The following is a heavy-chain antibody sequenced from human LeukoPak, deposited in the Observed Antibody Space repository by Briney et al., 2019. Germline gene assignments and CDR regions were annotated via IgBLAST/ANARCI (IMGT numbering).Heavy chain of an antibody. D-gene: IGHD6-13*01. CDR3: ASAAGSSYYGMDV. CDR2: IIPILGIA. J-gene: IGHJ6*02. Sequence: GASVKVSCKAPGGTFSSYAISWVRQAPGQGLEWMGRIIPILGIANYAQKFQGRVTITADKSTSTAYMELSSLRSEDTAVYYCASAAGSSYYGMDVWGQGTTVTVSS. CDR1: GGTFSSYA. V-gene: IGHV1-69*04.